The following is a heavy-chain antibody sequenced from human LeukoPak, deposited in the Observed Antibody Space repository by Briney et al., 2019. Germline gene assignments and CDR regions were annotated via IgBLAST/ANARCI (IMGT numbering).Heavy chain of an antibody. CDR3: ARSRGSGWGLARRSEFDY. D-gene: IGHD6-19*01. Sequence: SETLSLTCTVSGYSISSGYYWGWIRQPPGKGLEWIGSIYHSGSTYYNPSLKSRVTISVDKSKNQFSLKLSSVTAADTAVYYCARSRGSGWGLARRSEFDYWGQGTLVTVSS. CDR1: GYSISSGYY. CDR2: IYHSGST. V-gene: IGHV4-38-2*02. J-gene: IGHJ4*02.